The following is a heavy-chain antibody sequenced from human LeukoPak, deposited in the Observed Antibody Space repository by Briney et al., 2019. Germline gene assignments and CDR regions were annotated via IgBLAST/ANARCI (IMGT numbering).Heavy chain of an antibody. D-gene: IGHD2-2*01. Sequence: ASVKVSCKASGYTFTSYGISRVRQAPGQGLEWMGWISAYNGNINYAQKLQGRVTMTTDTSTSTAYMELRSLRSDDTAVYYCARDLEYCSSTSCRIDYWGQGTLVAVSS. CDR1: GYTFTSYG. CDR3: ARDLEYCSSTSCRIDY. CDR2: ISAYNGNI. J-gene: IGHJ4*02. V-gene: IGHV1-18*01.